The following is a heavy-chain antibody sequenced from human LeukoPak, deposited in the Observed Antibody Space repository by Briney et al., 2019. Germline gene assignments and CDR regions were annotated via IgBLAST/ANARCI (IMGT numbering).Heavy chain of an antibody. D-gene: IGHD1-1*01. J-gene: IGHJ4*02. CDR3: ARRGASGLEPGGTTYYFDY. CDR1: SGSISNYY. Sequence: SETLSLTCTVSSGSISNYYWSWIRQSAGKGLEWIGRISSSGSTNYNPSLKSRVTMSVDTSKNRFSLNLSSVTAADTAVYYCARRGASGLEPGGTTYYFDYWGQGTLVTVSS. V-gene: IGHV4-4*07. CDR2: ISSSGST.